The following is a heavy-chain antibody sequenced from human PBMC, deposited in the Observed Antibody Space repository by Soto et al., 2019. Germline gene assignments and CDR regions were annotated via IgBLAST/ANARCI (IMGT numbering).Heavy chain of an antibody. J-gene: IGHJ6*02. CDR1: GYSFTSYW. Sequence: GESLKISCKGSGYSFTSYWIGWVRQMPGKGLEWMGIIYPGDSDTRYSPSFQGQVTISADKSISTAYLQWSSLKASDTAMYYCATPSDWVQGYYYGMDVWGQGTTVTISS. CDR2: IYPGDSDT. V-gene: IGHV5-51*01. CDR3: ATPSDWVQGYYYGMDV. D-gene: IGHD3-9*01.